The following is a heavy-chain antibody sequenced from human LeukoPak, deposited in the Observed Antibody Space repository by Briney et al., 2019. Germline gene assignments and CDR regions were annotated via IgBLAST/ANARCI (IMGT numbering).Heavy chain of an antibody. J-gene: IGHJ4*02. Sequence: GGSLRLSCAASGFTFSSYAMSWVRQAPGKGLEWVSGISGSGDNTYYADSVKGLFTISRDNSKNTLYVQVNSLGTEDTAAYYCAKGSYYDSSGSFYFDYWGQGTLVTVSS. CDR1: GFTFSSYA. CDR3: AKGSYYDSSGSFYFDY. V-gene: IGHV3-23*01. CDR2: ISGSGDNT. D-gene: IGHD3-22*01.